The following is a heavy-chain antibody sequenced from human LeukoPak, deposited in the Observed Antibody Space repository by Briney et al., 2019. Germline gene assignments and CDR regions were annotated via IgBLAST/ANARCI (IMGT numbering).Heavy chain of an antibody. D-gene: IGHD3-10*01. CDR1: GGSISSYY. Sequence: SETLSLTCTVSGGSISSYYWSWIRQPPGKGLEWVGYIYYSGSTNYNPSLKSRVTISVDTSKNQFSPKLSSVTASDTAVYCARARGPYGSGGYWFDPWGQGTLVTVSS. J-gene: IGHJ5*02. CDR2: IYYSGST. CDR3: ARARGPYGSGGYWFDP. V-gene: IGHV4-59*01.